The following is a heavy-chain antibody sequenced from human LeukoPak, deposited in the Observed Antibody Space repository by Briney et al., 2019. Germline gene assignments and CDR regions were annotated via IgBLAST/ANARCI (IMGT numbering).Heavy chain of an antibody. D-gene: IGHD4-17*01. CDR3: ARGNGDYVLGELDY. CDR2: ISYDGSNK. V-gene: IGHV3-30-3*01. J-gene: IGHJ4*02. CDR1: GFTFSSYA. Sequence: GRSLRLSCAASGFTFSSYAMHWVRQAPGKGLEWVAVISYDGSNKYYADSVKGRFTISRDNSKNTLYLQMNSLRAEDTAVYYCARGNGDYVLGELDYWGQGTLVTVSS.